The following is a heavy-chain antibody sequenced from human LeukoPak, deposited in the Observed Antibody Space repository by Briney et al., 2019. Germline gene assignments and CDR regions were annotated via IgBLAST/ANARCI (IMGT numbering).Heavy chain of an antibody. CDR2: INPNSGGT. Sequence: ASVKVSCKASGYTFTGYYMHWVRQAPGQGLEWMGWINPNSGGTNYAQKFRGGVTMTRDTSISTAYMELSRLRSDDTAVYYCARIYCSSTSCYTGRVYYGMDVWGQGTTVTVSS. D-gene: IGHD2-2*02. CDR1: GYTFTGYY. V-gene: IGHV1-2*02. CDR3: ARIYCSSTSCYTGRVYYGMDV. J-gene: IGHJ6*02.